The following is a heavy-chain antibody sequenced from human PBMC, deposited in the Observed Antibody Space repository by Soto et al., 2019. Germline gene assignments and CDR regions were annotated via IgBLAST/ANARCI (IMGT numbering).Heavy chain of an antibody. CDR2: ISGSGDST. V-gene: IGHV3-23*01. J-gene: IGHJ4*02. CDR1: GFTFSSYA. Sequence: GGSLSLSCAASGFTFSSYAMNWVRQAPGKGLEWVSVISGSGDSTYYADSVKGRFTIPRDNSKNTLYLQMNSLRTEDTAVYYCARRGPGTYFDYWGQGTLVTVSS. CDR3: ARRGPGTYFDY. D-gene: IGHD6-13*01.